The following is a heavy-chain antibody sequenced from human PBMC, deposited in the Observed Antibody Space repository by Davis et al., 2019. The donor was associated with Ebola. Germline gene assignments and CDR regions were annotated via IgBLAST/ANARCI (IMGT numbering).Heavy chain of an antibody. D-gene: IGHD3-3*01. Sequence: GESLKISCKGSGYSFTNYWINWVRQMPGKGLEWMARIDPRDSYTDYGPSFQGHVTISADKSLNTAYLQWSSLKASDTAIYYCARRAPLGGSGYFDYWGQGTLVTVSS. V-gene: IGHV5-10-1*01. J-gene: IGHJ4*02. CDR2: IDPRDSYT. CDR3: ARRAPLGGSGYFDY. CDR1: GYSFTNYW.